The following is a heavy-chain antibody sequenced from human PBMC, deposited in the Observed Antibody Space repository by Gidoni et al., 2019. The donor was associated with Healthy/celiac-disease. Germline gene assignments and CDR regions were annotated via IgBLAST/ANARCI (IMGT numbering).Heavy chain of an antibody. V-gene: IGHV4-59*08. CDR3: ARSRLRIDWFDP. Sequence: QVQLQESGPGLVKPSETLSLTCTVSGGSISSYYWSWIRQPPGKGLEWIGYIYYSGSTNYNPSLKSRVTISVDTSKNQFSLKLSSVTAADTAVYYCARSRLRIDWFDPWGQGTLVTVSS. CDR1: GGSISSYY. J-gene: IGHJ5*02. CDR2: IYYSGST. D-gene: IGHD4-17*01.